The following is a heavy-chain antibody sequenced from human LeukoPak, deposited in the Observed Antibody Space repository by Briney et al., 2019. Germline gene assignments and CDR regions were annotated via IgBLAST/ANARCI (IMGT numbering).Heavy chain of an antibody. J-gene: IGHJ5*02. CDR1: GGSISSSSYY. V-gene: IGHV4-39*07. Sequence: PSESLSLTCTVSGGSISSSSYYWGWIRQPPGKGLEWIGSIYYSGSTYYNPSLKSRVTISVDTSKNQFSLKLSSVTAADTAVYYCARVRSDKSIDPWGQGTLVTVSS. CDR3: ARVRSDKSIDP. CDR2: IYYSGST.